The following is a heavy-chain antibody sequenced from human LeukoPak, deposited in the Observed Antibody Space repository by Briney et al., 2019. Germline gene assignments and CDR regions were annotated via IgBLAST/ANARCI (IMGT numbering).Heavy chain of an antibody. D-gene: IGHD6-19*01. J-gene: IGHJ4*02. CDR1: GFTFSSYA. CDR2: ISYDGSNK. CDR3: AREVAVAALTQYYFDY. Sequence: GGSLRLSCAASGFTFSSYAMHWVRQAPGKGLEWVAVISYDGSNKYYADSVKGRFTISRDNSKNTLYLQMNSLRAEDTAVYYCAREVAVAALTQYYFDYWGQGTLVTVSS. V-gene: IGHV3-30-3*01.